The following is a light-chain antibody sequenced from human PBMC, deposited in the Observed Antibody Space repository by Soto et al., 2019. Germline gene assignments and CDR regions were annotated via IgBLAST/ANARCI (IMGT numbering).Light chain of an antibody. Sequence: EIVLTQSPATLSLSPGERATLSCRASRSVSSYLARYQQKPGQAPRLLIYDASNRATGIPARFSGSGSGTDFTLTISSLEPEDFAAYYCQQRGNWPITFGQGTRLENK. V-gene: IGKV3-11*01. CDR2: DAS. CDR3: QQRGNWPIT. J-gene: IGKJ5*01. CDR1: RSVSSY.